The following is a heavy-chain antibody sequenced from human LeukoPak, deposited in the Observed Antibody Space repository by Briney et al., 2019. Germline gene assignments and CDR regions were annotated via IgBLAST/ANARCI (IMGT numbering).Heavy chain of an antibody. Sequence: SETLSLTCTVSGGSISSSSYYWGWIRQPPGKGLEWIGSIYYSGSTYYNPSLKGRVTISVDTSKNQFSLKLSSVTAADTAVYYCARDPAYYYDSSGYYYGDYWGQGTLVTVSS. V-gene: IGHV4-39*07. J-gene: IGHJ4*02. D-gene: IGHD3-22*01. CDR3: ARDPAYYYDSSGYYYGDY. CDR2: IYYSGST. CDR1: GGSISSSSYY.